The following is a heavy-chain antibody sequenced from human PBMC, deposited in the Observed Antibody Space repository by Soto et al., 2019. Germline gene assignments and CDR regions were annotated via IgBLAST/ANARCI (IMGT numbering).Heavy chain of an antibody. V-gene: IGHV1-18*01. J-gene: IGHJ4*02. CDR2: ISAYNGNT. D-gene: IGHD3-16*01. CDR1: GYTFTNFG. CDR3: ARGGTPIDY. Sequence: QVQLVQSGAEVKKPGASVKVSCKASGYTFTNFGISWVRQAPGQGREWRGWISAYNGNTNYAQKFQGRVTMTTDTSTSTDYMEVRSLRFDDTAVYYWARGGTPIDYWGQGTLVSVSS.